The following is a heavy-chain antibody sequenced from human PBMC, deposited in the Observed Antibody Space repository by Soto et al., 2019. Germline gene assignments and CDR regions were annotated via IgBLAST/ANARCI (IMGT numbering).Heavy chain of an antibody. Sequence: GASVKVSCKASGYTFTSYGISWVRQAPGQGLEWMGWISAYNGNTNYAQKLQGRVTMTTDTSTSTAYMELRSLRSDDTAVYYCARDLRPNMVRGGSYYYGMDVWGQGTTVTVSS. CDR3: ARDLRPNMVRGGSYYYGMDV. CDR2: ISAYNGNT. J-gene: IGHJ6*02. D-gene: IGHD3-10*01. V-gene: IGHV1-18*01. CDR1: GYTFTSYG.